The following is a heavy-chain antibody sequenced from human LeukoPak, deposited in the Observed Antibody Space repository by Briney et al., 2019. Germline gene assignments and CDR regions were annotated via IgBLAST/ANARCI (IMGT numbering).Heavy chain of an antibody. CDR2: IKGDGIST. D-gene: IGHD1-26*01. CDR1: GFDFSSNW. CDR3: ARGPPGYSGSSTDAFDI. V-gene: IGHV3-74*01. Sequence: PGGSLRLSCAASGFDFSSNWMHWVRHAPEQGLVWVSRIKGDGISTNYADSVKGRFTISRDNSKNTLYLQMNSLRAEDTAVYYCARGPPGYSGSSTDAFDIWGQGTMVTVSS. J-gene: IGHJ3*02.